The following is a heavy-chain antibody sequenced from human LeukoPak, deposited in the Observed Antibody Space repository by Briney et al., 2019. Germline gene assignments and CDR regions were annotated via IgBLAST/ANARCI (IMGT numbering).Heavy chain of an antibody. Sequence: GASVKVSCKASGYTFTGYFMHWVRQAPGQGLEWMGWINPNSGGTDYAQKFQGRVTMTRDTSITTAYMELSRLISDDTAFYYCARGDIPHSDWGQGTLVTVSS. CDR1: GYTFTGYF. V-gene: IGHV1-2*02. CDR2: INPNSGGT. CDR3: ARGDIPHSD. J-gene: IGHJ4*02. D-gene: IGHD3-9*01.